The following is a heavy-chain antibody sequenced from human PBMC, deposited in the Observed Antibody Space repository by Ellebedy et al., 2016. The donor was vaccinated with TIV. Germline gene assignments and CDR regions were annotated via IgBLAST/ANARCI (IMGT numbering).Heavy chain of an antibody. Sequence: GESLKISXAASGFTFSSYAMHWVRQAPGKGLEWVAVIWFDGSNKFYADSVKGRFTISRDNAKNSLYLQMNSLRAEDTAVYYCARRGTIAFDIWGQGTMVTVSS. D-gene: IGHD3-10*01. CDR3: ARRGTIAFDI. V-gene: IGHV3-33*01. CDR1: GFTFSSYA. CDR2: IWFDGSNK. J-gene: IGHJ3*02.